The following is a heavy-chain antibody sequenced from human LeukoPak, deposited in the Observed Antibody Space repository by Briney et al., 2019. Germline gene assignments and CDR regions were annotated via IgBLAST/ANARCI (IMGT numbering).Heavy chain of an antibody. Sequence: ASETLSLTCAVYGGSFSDKYWSWIRQSPGKGMELNGEISPSGSANYNASLKSRVTISVDTTNNQFSMQLSSVTAADTAVYYCAGDHYLALKDWGHGTLVTVSS. J-gene: IGHJ4*01. V-gene: IGHV4-34*01. CDR3: AGDHYLALKD. CDR1: GGSFSDKY. D-gene: IGHD1-14*01. CDR2: ISPSGSA.